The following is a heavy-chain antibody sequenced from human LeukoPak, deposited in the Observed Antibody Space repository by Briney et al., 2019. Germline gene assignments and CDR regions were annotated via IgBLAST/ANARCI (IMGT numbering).Heavy chain of an antibody. Sequence: SETLSLTRTVSGGSTSTYYWSWIRQPPGEGLEWIGYIYTSGSTDYNPSLRSRVTISLDTSNNQFSLNLNSVTAADTAVYYCARSRGRKVTPFDYWGQGILVTVSS. D-gene: IGHD3-10*01. CDR1: GGSTSTYY. CDR3: ARSRGRKVTPFDY. V-gene: IGHV4-4*09. J-gene: IGHJ4*02. CDR2: IYTSGST.